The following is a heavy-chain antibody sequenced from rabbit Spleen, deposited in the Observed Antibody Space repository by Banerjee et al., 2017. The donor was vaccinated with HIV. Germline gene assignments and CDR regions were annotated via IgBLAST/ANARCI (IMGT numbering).Heavy chain of an antibody. CDR1: GVSLNDKDV. V-gene: IGHV1S45*01. Sequence: EQLEESGGGLVKPEGSLTLTRKASGVSLNDKDVMCWVRQAPGKGLEWIACINIVTGKSVYANWAEGRFIMSRTSSTTVTLQMTSLTAADTATYFCARDLVAVIGWNFNLWGPGTLVTVS. D-gene: IGHD1-1*01. CDR2: INIVTGKS. CDR3: ARDLVAVIGWNFNL. J-gene: IGHJ4*01.